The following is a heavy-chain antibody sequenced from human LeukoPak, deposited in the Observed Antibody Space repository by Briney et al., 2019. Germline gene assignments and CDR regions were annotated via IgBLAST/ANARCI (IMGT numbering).Heavy chain of an antibody. D-gene: IGHD3-3*01. CDR2: ISGSGGST. V-gene: IGHV3-23*01. Sequence: GGSLRLSCAASGFTFSSYAMSWVRQTPGKGLEWVSAISGSGGSTYYADSVKGRFTISSDNSKNTLYLQMNSLRAEDTAVYYCAKGRRDWRYYFDYWGQGTLVTVSS. J-gene: IGHJ4*02. CDR3: AKGRRDWRYYFDY. CDR1: GFTFSSYA.